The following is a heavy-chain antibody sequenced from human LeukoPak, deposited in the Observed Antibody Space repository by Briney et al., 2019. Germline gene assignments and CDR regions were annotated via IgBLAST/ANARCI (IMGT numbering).Heavy chain of an antibody. J-gene: IGHJ4*02. CDR3: ARRRAVGMATRSVDY. CDR2: IYYSGST. D-gene: IGHD5-24*01. V-gene: IGHV4-39*01. CDR1: GGSISSSSYY. Sequence: SETLSLTCTVSGGSISSSSYYWGCIRQPPGKGLEWIGSIYYSGSTYYNPSLKSRVTISVDTSKNQFSLKLSSVTAADTAVYYCARRRAVGMATRSVDYWGQGTLVTVSS.